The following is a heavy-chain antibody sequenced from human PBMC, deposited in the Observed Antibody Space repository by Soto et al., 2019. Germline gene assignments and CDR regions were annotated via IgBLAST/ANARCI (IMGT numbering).Heavy chain of an antibody. CDR3: ARILNEGRPADH. CDR1: GYTFTSYG. Sequence: QVQLVQSGTEVKKPGASVKVSCKTSGYTFTSYGISWVRPAPGHWLEWMWWVDALSGKTQFSHEVQGRVATTADTSANIAYLDLRSLKSDDRAVYYCARILNEGRPADHWGQGTLVTVSS. V-gene: IGHV1-18*01. CDR2: VDALSGKT. D-gene: IGHD1-1*01. J-gene: IGHJ4*02.